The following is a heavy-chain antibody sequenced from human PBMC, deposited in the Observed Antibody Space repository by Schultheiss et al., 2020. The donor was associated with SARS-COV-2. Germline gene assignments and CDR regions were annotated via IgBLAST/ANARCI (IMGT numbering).Heavy chain of an antibody. V-gene: IGHV3-23*01. J-gene: IGHJ4*02. CDR3: ARDGFLGWLRLDY. CDR2: ISGSGGST. CDR1: GFTFSSYA. Sequence: GGSLRLSCAASGFTFSSYAMSWVRQAPGKGLEWVSAISGSGGSTYYADSVKGRFTISRDNAKNSLYLQMNSLRAEDTAVYYCARDGFLGWLRLDYWGQGTLVTVSS. D-gene: IGHD5-12*01.